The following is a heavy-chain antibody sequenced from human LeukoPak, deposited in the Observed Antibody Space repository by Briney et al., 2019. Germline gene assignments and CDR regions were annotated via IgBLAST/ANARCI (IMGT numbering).Heavy chain of an antibody. V-gene: IGHV4-34*01. CDR2: INHSGST. CDR3: ARGGYLFSDYVWGSYRPIDY. CDR1: GGSFSGYY. D-gene: IGHD3-16*02. Sequence: PSETLSLTCAVYGGSFSGYYWSWIRQPPGKGLEWIGEINHSGSTNYNPSLKSRVTISVDTCKNQFSLKLSSVTAADTAVYYCARGGYLFSDYVWGSYRPIDYWGQGTLVTVSS. J-gene: IGHJ4*02.